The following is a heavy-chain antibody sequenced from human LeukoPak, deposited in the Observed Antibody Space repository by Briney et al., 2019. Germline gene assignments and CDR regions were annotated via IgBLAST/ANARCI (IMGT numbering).Heavy chain of an antibody. Sequence: GESLKISCKGSGYSFTSYWIGWVRQMPGKGLEWMRIIYPGDSDTRYSPSFQGQVTISADKSIGTAYMQWSSLKAWDTAMYYCARRNCSGGSCYYPWFDPWGQGTLVTVSS. CDR2: IYPGDSDT. V-gene: IGHV5-51*01. J-gene: IGHJ5*02. CDR3: ARRNCSGGSCYYPWFDP. CDR1: GYSFTSYW. D-gene: IGHD2-15*01.